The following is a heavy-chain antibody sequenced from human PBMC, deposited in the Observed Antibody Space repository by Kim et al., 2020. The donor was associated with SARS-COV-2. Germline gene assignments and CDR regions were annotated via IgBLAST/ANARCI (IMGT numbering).Heavy chain of an antibody. CDR2: IYTSGST. D-gene: IGHD3-10*01. CDR1: GGSISSGSYY. J-gene: IGHJ4*02. Sequence: SETLSLTCTVSGGSISSGSYYWSWIRQPAGKGLEWIGRIYTSGSTNYNPSLKSRVTISVDTSKNQFSLKLSSVTAADTAVYYCARELVRGVDYWGQGTLVTVSS. CDR3: ARELVRGVDY. V-gene: IGHV4-61*02.